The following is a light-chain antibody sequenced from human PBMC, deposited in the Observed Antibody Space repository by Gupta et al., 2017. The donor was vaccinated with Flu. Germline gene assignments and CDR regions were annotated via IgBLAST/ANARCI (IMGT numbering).Light chain of an antibody. CDR3: QQYNNWPPDPQS. Sequence: EIVMTQSPATLSVSPGERATLSCRASQSVSSNLAWYQQKPGQAPRLLIYGASTRATGIPARFSGSGSGTEFTLTISSLQSEDFAVYYCQQYNNWPPDPQSFGQGTKLEIK. CDR1: QSVSSN. V-gene: IGKV3-15*01. CDR2: GAS. J-gene: IGKJ2*03.